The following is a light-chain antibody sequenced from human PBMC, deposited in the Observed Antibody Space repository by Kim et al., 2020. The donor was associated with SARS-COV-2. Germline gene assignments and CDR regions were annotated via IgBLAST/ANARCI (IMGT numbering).Light chain of an antibody. CDR1: QSVSSR. Sequence: VSPGERATLSCRASQSVSSRVAWYQQTPGQAPRLLIHGAYTRATGVPARFSGSGSGTEFTVTISSLQSEDFAVYYCQQYNEWPLTFGGGTKVDIK. J-gene: IGKJ4*01. CDR2: GAY. CDR3: QQYNEWPLT. V-gene: IGKV3-15*01.